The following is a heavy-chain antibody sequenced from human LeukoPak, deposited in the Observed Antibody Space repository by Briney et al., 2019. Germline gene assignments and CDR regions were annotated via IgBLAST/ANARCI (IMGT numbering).Heavy chain of an antibody. J-gene: IGHJ4*02. Sequence: PSETLSLTCTVSGGSITSKGYYWGWIRQPPGKGLECIGSVYYTRSTYYNPSLKSRVTISVDTSKNQFSLNLNSVTAADTAVYYCARYASGNYYALDCWGQGTLVTVSS. CDR2: VYYTRST. CDR3: ARYASGNYYALDC. CDR1: GGSITSKGYY. V-gene: IGHV4-39*01. D-gene: IGHD3-10*01.